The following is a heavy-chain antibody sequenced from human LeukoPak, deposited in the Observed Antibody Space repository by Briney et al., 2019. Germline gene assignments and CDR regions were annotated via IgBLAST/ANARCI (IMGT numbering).Heavy chain of an antibody. CDR2: ISAYNGNT. D-gene: IGHD1-26*01. J-gene: IGHJ6*02. CDR1: GYTFTSYG. CDR3: ARDRELLRGYYYYGMDV. Sequence: ASAKVSCKASGYTFTSYGISWVRQAPGQGLEWMGWISAYNGNTNYAQKLQGRVTMTTDTSTSTAYMELRSLRSDDTAVYYCARDRELLRGYYYYGMDVWGQGTTVTVSS. V-gene: IGHV1-18*01.